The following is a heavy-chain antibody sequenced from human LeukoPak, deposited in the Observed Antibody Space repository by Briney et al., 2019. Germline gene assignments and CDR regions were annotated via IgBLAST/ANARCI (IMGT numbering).Heavy chain of an antibody. CDR3: ARDPYDSSGYYSSWFDP. Sequence: GGSLRLSCAASGSTFSSYAMSWVRQAPGKGLEWVSYISSSSSTIYYADSVKGRFTISRDNAKNSLYLQMNSLRAEDTAVYYCARDPYDSSGYYSSWFDPWGQGTLVTVSS. J-gene: IGHJ5*02. D-gene: IGHD3-22*01. CDR2: ISSSSSTI. V-gene: IGHV3-48*04. CDR1: GSTFSSYA.